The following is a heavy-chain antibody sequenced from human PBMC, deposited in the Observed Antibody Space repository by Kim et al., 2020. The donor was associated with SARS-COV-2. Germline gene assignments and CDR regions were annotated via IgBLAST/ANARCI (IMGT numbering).Heavy chain of an antibody. CDR3: VRDRGGGSFDL. Sequence: GGSLRLSCVASGFTLSNSDMNWVRKAPGKGREWVSFITKNSGTIDYGESVKGRSTISRDNAKNSLYLQMNSRRDEDTAVYYCVRDRGGGSFDLWGQGTLVTVSS. CDR1: GFTLSNSD. J-gene: IGHJ5*02. CDR2: ITKNSGTI. D-gene: IGHD3-16*01. V-gene: IGHV3-48*02.